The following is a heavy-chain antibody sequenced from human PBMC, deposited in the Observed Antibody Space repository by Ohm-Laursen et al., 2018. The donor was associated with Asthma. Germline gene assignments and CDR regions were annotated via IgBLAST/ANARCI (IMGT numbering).Heavy chain of an antibody. CDR1: GFTFSSYG. Sequence: SLRLSCSASGFTFSSYGMHWVRQAPGKGLEWVAVISYDGSNKYYADSVKGRFTISRDNSKNTLYLQMNSLRAEDTAVYYCARDHFPYVDDILTGRWFDPWGQGTLVTVSS. CDR2: ISYDGSNK. D-gene: IGHD3-9*01. V-gene: IGHV3-30*03. J-gene: IGHJ5*02. CDR3: ARDHFPYVDDILTGRWFDP.